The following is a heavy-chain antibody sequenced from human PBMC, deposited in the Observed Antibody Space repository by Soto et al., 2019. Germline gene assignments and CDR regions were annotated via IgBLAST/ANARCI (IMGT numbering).Heavy chain of an antibody. CDR1: GGSISSSSYY. CDR2: IYYSGST. Sequence: SETLSLTCTVSGGSISSSSYYWVWIRHPPGKGLEWIGSIYYSGSTYYNPSLKSRVTISVDTSKNQFSLKLSSVTAADTAVYYCARLRAAAGPNYFDYWVQGTLVTVS. J-gene: IGHJ4*02. D-gene: IGHD6-13*01. CDR3: ARLRAAAGPNYFDY. V-gene: IGHV4-39*01.